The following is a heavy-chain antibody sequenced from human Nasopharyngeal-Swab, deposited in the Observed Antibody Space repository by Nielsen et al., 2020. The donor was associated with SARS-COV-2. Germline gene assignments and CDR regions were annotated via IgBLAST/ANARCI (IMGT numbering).Heavy chain of an antibody. J-gene: IGHJ4*02. Sequence: GGSLRLFCAASGFTFSSYAMSWVRQAPGKGLEWVSAISGGGGSTYYADSVKGRFTISRDNSKNTLYLQMNSLRAEDTAVYYCAKDLAYCGGDCYSGFDYWGQGTLVTVSS. CDR2: ISGGGGST. CDR3: AKDLAYCGGDCYSGFDY. D-gene: IGHD2-21*02. V-gene: IGHV3-23*01. CDR1: GFTFSSYA.